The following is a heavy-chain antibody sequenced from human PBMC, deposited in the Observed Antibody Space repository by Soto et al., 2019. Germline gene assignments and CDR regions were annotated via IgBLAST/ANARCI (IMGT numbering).Heavy chain of an antibody. CDR3: ARDSGFEGYGYFDY. Sequence: QVQLVQSGAEVKKPGSSVKVSCKASGGTFSSYTIGWVRQAPGQGLEWMGRIIPILGIANYAQKFQGRVTITADKSTSTAYMELSSLRSEDTAVYYCARDSGFEGYGYFDYWGQGTLVTVSS. J-gene: IGHJ4*02. D-gene: IGHD6-13*01. CDR1: GGTFSSYT. CDR2: IIPILGIA. V-gene: IGHV1-69*08.